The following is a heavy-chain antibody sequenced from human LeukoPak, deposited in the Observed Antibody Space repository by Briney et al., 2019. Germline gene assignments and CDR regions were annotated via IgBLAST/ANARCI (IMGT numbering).Heavy chain of an antibody. D-gene: IGHD3-16*01. V-gene: IGHV4-61*02. CDR2: ISSSGST. Sequence: PSETLSLTCTVSGDSISSGDYYWSWIRQPAGKGLEWIGRISSSGSTNYNPFLKSRVTISVDTSKNQFSLKLSSVTAADTAVYFCARHNDSRDPPHFDFWGQGTLVTVSS. J-gene: IGHJ4*02. CDR1: GDSISSGDYY. CDR3: ARHNDSRDPPHFDF.